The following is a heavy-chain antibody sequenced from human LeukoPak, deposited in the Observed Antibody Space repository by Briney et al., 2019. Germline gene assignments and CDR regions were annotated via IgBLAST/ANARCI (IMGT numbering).Heavy chain of an antibody. CDR3: ARSWVAGYGTVLDY. CDR2: ISGSGDNT. Sequence: GGSLRLSCAASGFTFSTYGMNWVRQAPGKGLECVSTISGSGDNTYYADSVKGRFTISRDNSKDTLYLQMNSLRAEDTAVYYCARSWVAGYGTVLDYWGQGTLVTVSS. V-gene: IGHV3-23*01. CDR1: GFTFSTYG. D-gene: IGHD6-19*01. J-gene: IGHJ4*02.